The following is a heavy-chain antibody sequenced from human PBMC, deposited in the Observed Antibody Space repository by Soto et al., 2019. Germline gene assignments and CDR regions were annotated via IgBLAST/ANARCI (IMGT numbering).Heavy chain of an antibody. CDR2: LIPILRTP. CDR3: ARDKERQRLGDNYYYAMDI. V-gene: IGHV1-69*12. CDR1: GGTFNTFA. Sequence: QVQLVQSGAEVKKPGSSVKVSCKASGGTFNTFAISSVRQAPGQGFEWLGGLIPILRTPDYAQKFQGRVTIIADESARTAYMELSSLRSEDSAVYYCARDKERQRLGDNYYYAMDIWGQGTTVTVSS. J-gene: IGHJ6*02. D-gene: IGHD5-12*01.